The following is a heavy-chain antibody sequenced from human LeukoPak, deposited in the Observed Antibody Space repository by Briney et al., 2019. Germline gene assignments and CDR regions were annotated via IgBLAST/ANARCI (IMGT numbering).Heavy chain of an antibody. D-gene: IGHD6-6*01. V-gene: IGHV4-4*07. CDR2: IYTSGNT. J-gene: IGHJ4*02. CDR3: ARLNIAARLFDY. CDR1: GGSISSFY. Sequence: SETLSLTCTVSGGSISSFYWSWIRQPAGKGLEWIGRIYTSGNTNYNPSLKSRVTMSVDTSKNQFSLKLSSVTAADTAVYFCARLNIAARLFDYWGQGTLVTVSS.